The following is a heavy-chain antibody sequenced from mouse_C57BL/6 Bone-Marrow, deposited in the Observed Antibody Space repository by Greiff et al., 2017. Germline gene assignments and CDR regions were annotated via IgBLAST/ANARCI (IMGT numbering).Heavy chain of an antibody. Sequence: VKLLESGAELARPGASVKMSCKASGYTFTSYTMHWVKQRPGQGLEWIGYINPSSGYTKYNQKFKDKATLTADKSSSTAYMQLSSLTSDDSAVYYCADGYYVEYYFDYWGQGTTLTVSS. CDR2: INPSSGYT. D-gene: IGHD2-3*01. CDR1: GYTFTSYT. J-gene: IGHJ2*01. V-gene: IGHV1-4*01. CDR3: ADGYYVEYYFDY.